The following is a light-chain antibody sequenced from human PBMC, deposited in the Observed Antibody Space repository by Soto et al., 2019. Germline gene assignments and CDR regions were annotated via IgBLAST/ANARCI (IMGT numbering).Light chain of an antibody. CDR1: SSDVGSYNL. Sequence: QSALTQPASVSGSPGQSITISCTGTSSDVGSYNLVSWYQQHPGKAPKLMISEVSNRPSGVSNRFSGSKSGNTASLTISGPQAEDEADYYCSSYTGTSPPLVFGGGTKLTVL. CDR2: EVS. V-gene: IGLV2-14*02. CDR3: SSYTGTSPPLV. J-gene: IGLJ3*02.